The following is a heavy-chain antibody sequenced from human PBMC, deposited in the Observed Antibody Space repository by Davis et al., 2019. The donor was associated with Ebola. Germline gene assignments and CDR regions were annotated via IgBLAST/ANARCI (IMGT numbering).Heavy chain of an antibody. CDR2: IYSGGST. J-gene: IGHJ3*02. CDR1: GFTVSSNY. CDR3: ARAQYYYDSSGYLEDAFDI. D-gene: IGHD3-22*01. Sequence: PGGSLRLSCAASGFTVSSNYMSWVRQAPGKGLEWVSVIYSGGSTYYADSVKGRFTISRDNSKNTLYLQMNSLRAEDTAVYYCARAQYYYDSSGYLEDAFDIWGQGTMVTVSS. V-gene: IGHV3-53*01.